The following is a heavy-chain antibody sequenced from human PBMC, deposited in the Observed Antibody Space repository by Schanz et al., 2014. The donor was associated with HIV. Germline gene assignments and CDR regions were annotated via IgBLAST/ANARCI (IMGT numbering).Heavy chain of an antibody. CDR3: ARDWRPNYDFWSGSIGVIGMDV. CDR1: GFTFSIFG. D-gene: IGHD3-3*01. Sequence: QVQLVESGGGVVQPGGSLRLSCAASGFTFSIFGMHWVRQAPGKGLEWGAIIGNDGSNKYYADSVKGRFTVSRDNSKNTLYLQMNSLRVEDTAVYYCARDWRPNYDFWSGSIGVIGMDVWGQGTTVTVSS. J-gene: IGHJ6*02. V-gene: IGHV3-33*01. CDR2: IGNDGSNK.